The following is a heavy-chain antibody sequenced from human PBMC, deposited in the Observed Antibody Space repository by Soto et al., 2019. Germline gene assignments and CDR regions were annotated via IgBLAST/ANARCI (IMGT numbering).Heavy chain of an antibody. V-gene: IGHV3-11*01. Sequence: GGSLRLSCAASGFTFNDYYMTWIRQAPGKGLEWISYISSSGSTIYYADSVKGRFTISRDNAKKSLYLRMNSLRAEDTAVYFCARAETFRYFDPKHYFHYWGRGTLVTVSS. J-gene: IGHJ4*02. D-gene: IGHD3-9*01. CDR2: ISSSGSTI. CDR1: GFTFNDYY. CDR3: ARAETFRYFDPKHYFHY.